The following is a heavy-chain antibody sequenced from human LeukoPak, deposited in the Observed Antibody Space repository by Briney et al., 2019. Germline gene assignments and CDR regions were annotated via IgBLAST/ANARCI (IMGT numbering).Heavy chain of an antibody. CDR1: GYSFTKYR. D-gene: IGHD6-19*01. V-gene: IGHV5-51*01. CDR3: VRHEGSISGWPFDY. J-gene: IGHJ4*02. Sequence: GESLKISCKGSGYSFTKYRIGWVRQMPGKGLEWMAIMYLGDSETRYSPSFQGQVTISADKSISTVYLQWSSLKASDTAMYYCVRHEGSISGWPFDYWGQGTLVTVSS. CDR2: MYLGDSET.